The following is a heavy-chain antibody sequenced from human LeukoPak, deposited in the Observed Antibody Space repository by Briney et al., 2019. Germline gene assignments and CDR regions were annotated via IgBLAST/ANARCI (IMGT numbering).Heavy chain of an antibody. J-gene: IGHJ4*02. CDR3: ARGQGGYDGSGYYYPLDY. D-gene: IGHD3-22*01. CDR1: GGSFSGYY. Sequence: SETLSLTCAVYGGSFSGYYWSWIRQPPGKGLEWIGEINHSGSTNYNPSLKSRVTISVDTSKNQFSLKLSSVTAADTAVYYCARGQGGYDGSGYYYPLDYWGQGTLVTVSS. CDR2: INHSGST. V-gene: IGHV4-34*01.